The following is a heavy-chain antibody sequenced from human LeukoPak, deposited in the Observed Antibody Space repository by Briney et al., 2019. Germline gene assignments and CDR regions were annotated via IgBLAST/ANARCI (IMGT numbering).Heavy chain of an antibody. Sequence: GGSLRLSCAASGFTFSSYWMSWVRQAPGKGLEWVANIKQDGSEKYYVDSAKGRFTISRDNAKNTLYLQMNSLRAEDTAVYYCAKASRYDILTGYYSDAFDIWGQGTMVTVSS. D-gene: IGHD3-9*01. J-gene: IGHJ3*02. CDR3: AKASRYDILTGYYSDAFDI. V-gene: IGHV3-7*03. CDR1: GFTFSSYW. CDR2: IKQDGSEK.